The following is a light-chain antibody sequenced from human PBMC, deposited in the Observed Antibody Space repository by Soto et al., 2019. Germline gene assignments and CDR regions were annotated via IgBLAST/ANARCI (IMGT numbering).Light chain of an antibody. CDR2: DAS. J-gene: IGKJ1*01. CDR3: EQYNSYSCT. CDR1: QSISSW. Sequence: DIQMSQSPSSLSASVGDRVTITCRASQSISSWLAWYQQKPGKAPKLLIYDASSLESGVPSRFSGSGAGTEFTLTISSRQPDDFSTYYCEQYNSYSCTFGLGTKVDIK. V-gene: IGKV1-5*01.